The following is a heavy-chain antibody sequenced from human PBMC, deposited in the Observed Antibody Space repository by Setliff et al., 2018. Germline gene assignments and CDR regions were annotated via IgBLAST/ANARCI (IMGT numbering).Heavy chain of an antibody. Sequence: ASVKVSCKASGYTFTGRYMYWVRQAPGQGLEWMGLINVSGGSASYEQKFQGRVTMTRDTSTSTVYLEMSSLRSDDTAVYYCARAGMAASNRKGVFEFWGQGTLVTVSS. D-gene: IGHD3-10*01. V-gene: IGHV1-46*01. CDR3: ARAGMAASNRKGVFEF. CDR1: GYTFTGRY. J-gene: IGHJ4*02. CDR2: INVSGGSA.